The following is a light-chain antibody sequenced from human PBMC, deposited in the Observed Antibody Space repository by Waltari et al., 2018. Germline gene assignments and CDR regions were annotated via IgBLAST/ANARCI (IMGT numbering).Light chain of an antibody. CDR1: SSNIERNY. Sequence: QSVLTQPPSASGTPGQRVTIPCSGSSSNIERNYVYWYQQFPGTAPKVLMFKNNQRPSGVSDRFSASKSGASASLAISGLRSDDEADYYCGTWDDSLSRPVFGGGTKLTVL. V-gene: IGLV1-47*01. CDR2: KNN. CDR3: GTWDDSLSRPV. J-gene: IGLJ3*02.